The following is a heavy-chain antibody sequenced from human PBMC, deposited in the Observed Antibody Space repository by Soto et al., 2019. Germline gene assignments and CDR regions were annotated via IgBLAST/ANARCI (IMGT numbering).Heavy chain of an antibody. D-gene: IGHD6-25*01. CDR2: FYFTGNT. CDR1: GGSITSSSHF. CDR3: AGQTFTIAAASYGRSNWFDP. V-gene: IGHV4-39*01. Sequence: PSETLSLICPASGGSITSSSHFWGWVRQTPGKGLEWIGTFYFTGNTYYTPSLKSRLTMSIDTSKIEFSLRLNSVTAADTAVYYCAGQTFTIAAASYGRSNWFDPWGPGTLVTVSS. J-gene: IGHJ5*02.